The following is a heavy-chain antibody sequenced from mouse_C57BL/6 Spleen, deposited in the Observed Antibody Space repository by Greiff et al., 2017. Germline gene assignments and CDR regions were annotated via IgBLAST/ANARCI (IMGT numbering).Heavy chain of an antibody. J-gene: IGHJ2*01. CDR2: IDPETGGT. CDR3: TRYGSSYYFDY. CDR1: GYTFTDYE. D-gene: IGHD1-1*01. Sequence: QVQLQQSGAELVRPGASVTLSCKASGYTFTDYEMHWVKQTPVHGLEWIGAIDPETGGTAYNQKFKGKAILTADKSSSTAYMELRSLTSEDSAVYYCTRYGSSYYFDYRGQGTTLTVSS. V-gene: IGHV1-15*01.